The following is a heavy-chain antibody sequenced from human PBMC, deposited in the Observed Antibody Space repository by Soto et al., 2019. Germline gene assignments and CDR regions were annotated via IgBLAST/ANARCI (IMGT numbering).Heavy chain of an antibody. D-gene: IGHD2-15*01. Sequence: GSLGLSCASSGFTFSSYGMHWVRQAPGKGLAWVAVISYDGSNKYYADSVKGRFTISRDNSKNTLYLEMNSLRAEDTAVYYCAKDVGYCSGGSCYGAFDIWGQGTMVTVSS. CDR1: GFTFSSYG. V-gene: IGHV3-30*18. CDR2: ISYDGSNK. CDR3: AKDVGYCSGGSCYGAFDI. J-gene: IGHJ3*02.